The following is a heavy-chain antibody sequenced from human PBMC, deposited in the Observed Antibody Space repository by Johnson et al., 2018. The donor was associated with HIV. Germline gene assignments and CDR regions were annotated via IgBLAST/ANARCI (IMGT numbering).Heavy chain of an antibody. CDR1: GFTFSSYA. CDR2: ISYDGSNK. V-gene: IGHV3-30-3*01. CDR3: AKDPQADYAFDI. Sequence: QVQLVESGGGLVQPGGSLRLSCAASGFTFSSYAMHWVRQAPGKGLEWVAVISYDGSNKYYADSVKGRFTISRDNSRNTVYLQMNSLRAEDTAVYYCAKDPQADYAFDIWGQGTMVTVSS. J-gene: IGHJ3*02.